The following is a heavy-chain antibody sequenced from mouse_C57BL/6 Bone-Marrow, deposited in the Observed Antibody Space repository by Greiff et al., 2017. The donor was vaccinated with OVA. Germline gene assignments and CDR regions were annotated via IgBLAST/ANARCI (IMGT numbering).Heavy chain of an antibody. D-gene: IGHD3-2*02. V-gene: IGHV3-6*01. J-gene: IGHJ3*01. Sequence: ASQSLSLTCSVTGYSITSGYYWNWIRQFPGNKLEWMGYISYDGSNNYNPSLKNRISITRDTSKNQFFLKLNSVTTEDTATYYCARVGDSSGSLAYWGQGTLVTVSA. CDR2: ISYDGSN. CDR1: GYSITSGYY. CDR3: ARVGDSSGSLAY.